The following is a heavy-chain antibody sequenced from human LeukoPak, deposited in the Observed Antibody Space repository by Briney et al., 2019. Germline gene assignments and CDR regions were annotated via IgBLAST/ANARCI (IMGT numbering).Heavy chain of an antibody. J-gene: IGHJ4*02. CDR3: ANEIRPNDY. CDR1: GFTFSSYG. V-gene: IGHV3-33*06. Sequence: GGSLRLSCAASGFTFSSYGMHWVRQAPGKGLEWVAVIWYDGSNKYYADSVKGRFTISRDNSKNTLYLQMNSLRAEDTAIYYCANEIRPNDYWGQGTLVTVSS. D-gene: IGHD4/OR15-4a*01. CDR2: IWYDGSNK.